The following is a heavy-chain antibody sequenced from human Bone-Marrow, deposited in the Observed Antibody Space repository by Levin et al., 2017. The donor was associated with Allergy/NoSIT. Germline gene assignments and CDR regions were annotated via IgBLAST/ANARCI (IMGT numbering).Heavy chain of an antibody. CDR3: ATGGTWFEGFYFDN. V-gene: IGHV4-59*01. Sequence: SCTVCGNFLSSKYWTWIRQSPGKGLEWIGYILYGGGTNYNPSLKSRVTISADTSKNEFSLNVRSMTTADTAIYYCATGGTWFEGFYFDNWGQGTLITVSS. CDR2: ILYGGGT. D-gene: IGHD3-10*01. CDR1: GNFLSSKY. J-gene: IGHJ4*02.